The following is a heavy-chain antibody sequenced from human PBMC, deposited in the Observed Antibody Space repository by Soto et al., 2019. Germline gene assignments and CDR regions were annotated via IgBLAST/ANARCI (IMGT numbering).Heavy chain of an antibody. J-gene: IGHJ6*02. V-gene: IGHV3-23*01. CDR3: AKKSDTDFWSGYSAREYGMYV. Sequence: GGSLRLSCAASGFTFSSYAMSWVRQAPGKGLEWVPAISGSGGSTYYADSVKGRFTISRDNSKNTLYLQMNRLRAEDTAGYYCAKKSDTDFWSGYSAREYGMYVWRQWTSVTVSS. CDR2: ISGSGGST. D-gene: IGHD3-3*01. CDR1: GFTFSSYA.